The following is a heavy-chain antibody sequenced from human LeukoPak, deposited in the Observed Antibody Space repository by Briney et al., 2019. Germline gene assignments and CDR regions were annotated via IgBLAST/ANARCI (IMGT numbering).Heavy chain of an antibody. J-gene: IGHJ5*02. CDR1: GFTFSDYS. CDR2: ISSGSSTI. Sequence: PGGSLRLSCAGSGFTFSDYSMNWVRQAPGKGLEWVSYISSGSSTIDNADSVKGRFTISRDNAKNSLYLQMNSLRAEDTAVYYCARGGTFTIYHYYDSSGCWFDPWGQGTLVTVSS. D-gene: IGHD3-22*01. V-gene: IGHV3-48*01. CDR3: ARGGTFTIYHYYDSSGCWFDP.